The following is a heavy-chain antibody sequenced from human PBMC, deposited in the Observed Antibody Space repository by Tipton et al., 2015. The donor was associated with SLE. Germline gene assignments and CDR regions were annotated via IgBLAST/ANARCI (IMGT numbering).Heavy chain of an antibody. CDR2: IYTSGST. D-gene: IGHD2-2*01. CDR1: GGSISSGSYY. Sequence: TLSLTCTVSGGSISSGSYYWSWIRQPAGKGLEWIGHIYTSGSTNYNPSLKSRVTISVDTPKNQFSLKLSSVTAADTAVYYCARTWVVVPALFDPWGQGTLVTVSS. CDR3: ARTWVVVPALFDP. J-gene: IGHJ5*02. V-gene: IGHV4-61*09.